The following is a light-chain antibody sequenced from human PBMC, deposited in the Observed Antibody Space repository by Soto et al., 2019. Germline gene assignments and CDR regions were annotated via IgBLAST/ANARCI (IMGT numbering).Light chain of an antibody. Sequence: DIQLTQSPSFLSASVGDRVTITCRASQSISSYLAWYQQKPGKAPKLLIYAASTLQSGVPSRFSGSGSGTEFTLTISSLQPEDFATYYCQQPGVFGPGTKVDIK. CDR2: AAS. V-gene: IGKV1-9*01. J-gene: IGKJ3*01. CDR3: QQPGV. CDR1: QSISSY.